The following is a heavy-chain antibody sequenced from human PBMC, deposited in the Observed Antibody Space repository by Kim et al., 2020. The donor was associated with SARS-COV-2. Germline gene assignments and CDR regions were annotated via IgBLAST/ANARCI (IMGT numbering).Heavy chain of an antibody. CDR2: ISAYNGNT. V-gene: IGHV1-18*01. CDR3: ARDPTPVQLERRVGDWFDP. D-gene: IGHD1-1*01. J-gene: IGHJ5*02. CDR1: GYTFTSYG. Sequence: ASVKVSCKASGYTFTSYGISWVRQAPGQGLEWMGWISAYNGNTNYAQKLQGRVTMTTDTSTSTAYMELRSLRSDDTAVYYCARDPTPVQLERRVGDWFDPWGQGTLVTVSS.